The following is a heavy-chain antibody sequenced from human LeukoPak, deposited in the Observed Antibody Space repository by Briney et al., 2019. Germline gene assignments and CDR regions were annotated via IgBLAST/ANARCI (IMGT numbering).Heavy chain of an antibody. J-gene: IGHJ6*02. Sequence: SETLSRTGTGAGGSISSHYWSWIRQAPGKGREGGGYIYYSGSTNDNPSLKRGVTISVDTSKKEFSLKLSSVTAADTAVYYCARDPIRCSGGSCYSHYGMDVWGQGTTVTVSS. CDR3: ARDPIRCSGGSCYSHYGMDV. D-gene: IGHD2-15*01. CDR1: GGSISSHY. CDR2: IYYSGST. V-gene: IGHV4-59*11.